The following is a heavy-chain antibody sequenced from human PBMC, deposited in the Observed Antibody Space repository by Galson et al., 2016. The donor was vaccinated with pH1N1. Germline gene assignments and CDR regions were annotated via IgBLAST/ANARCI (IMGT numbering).Heavy chain of an antibody. V-gene: IGHV3-11*01. CDR1: GFPFSHYY. J-gene: IGHJ3*01. D-gene: IGHD3-10*01. Sequence: SLRLSCAASGFPFSHYYMGWIRQAPGKGLEWISYISGSDTTIYYADPVRGRFTISRDNAQNSLYLHMNSLRAEDTAVYYRARDHFGWAFDVWGQGTMVTVSP. CDR3: ARDHFGWAFDV. CDR2: ISGSDTTI.